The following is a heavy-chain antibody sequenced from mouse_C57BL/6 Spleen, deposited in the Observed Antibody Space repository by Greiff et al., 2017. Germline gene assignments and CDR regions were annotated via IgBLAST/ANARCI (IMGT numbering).Heavy chain of an antibody. CDR2: IWTGGGT. D-gene: IGHD1-1*01. Sequence: VKLMESGPGLVAPSQSLSITCTVSGFSLTSYAISWVRQPPGKGLEWLGVIWTGGGTNYNSALKSRLGISKDNSKSQVFLKMNSLQTDDAARYYCARYYGSSSAWFAYWGQGTLVTVSA. J-gene: IGHJ3*01. CDR1: GFSLTSYA. V-gene: IGHV2-9-1*01. CDR3: ARYYGSSSAWFAY.